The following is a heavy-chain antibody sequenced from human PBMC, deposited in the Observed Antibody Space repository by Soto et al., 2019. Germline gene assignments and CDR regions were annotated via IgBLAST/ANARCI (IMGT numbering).Heavy chain of an antibody. CDR1: GGAFSSYT. Sequence: QVQLMQSGAEVKKPGSSVKVSCKASGGAFSSYTINWVRQAPGHGLEWMGGILPIFGTTNYAQRFQGRVMITADKSTSTAYMELSSLRSEDTAVYSCARALSDCTSTSCYAYFYYGMDVWGQGTTVTVSS. J-gene: IGHJ6*02. D-gene: IGHD2-2*01. CDR3: ARALSDCTSTSCYAYFYYGMDV. V-gene: IGHV1-69*06. CDR2: ILPIFGTT.